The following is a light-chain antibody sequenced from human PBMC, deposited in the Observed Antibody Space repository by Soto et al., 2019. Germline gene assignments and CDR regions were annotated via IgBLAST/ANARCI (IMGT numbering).Light chain of an antibody. CDR1: QSVSYY. CDR3: QQRSNWPSIT. J-gene: IGKJ5*01. Sequence: EIVWTHSPGTLSLSPCERATLSCSSSQSVSYYLAWYQQKPGQAPRLLIYDASSRATGVPDRFSGSGSGTDFTLTIRSLDPEDFAVYYCQQRSNWPSITFGQGTRLEIK. V-gene: IGKV3-11*01. CDR2: DAS.